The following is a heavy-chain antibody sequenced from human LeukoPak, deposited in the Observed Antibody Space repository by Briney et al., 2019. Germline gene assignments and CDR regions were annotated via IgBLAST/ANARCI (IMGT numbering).Heavy chain of an antibody. CDR1: GFTFSNLW. J-gene: IGHJ4*02. CDR2: IKQDGSEK. V-gene: IGHV3-7*03. CDR3: ATSTAAAGTD. D-gene: IGHD6-13*01. Sequence: GGSLRLSCAASGFTFSNLWMSWVRQAPGKGLRWVANIKQDGSEKYYVDSVKGRFTISRDNAQNSLCLQMNSLRAEDTAIYYCATSTAAAGTDWGQGTLVTVSS.